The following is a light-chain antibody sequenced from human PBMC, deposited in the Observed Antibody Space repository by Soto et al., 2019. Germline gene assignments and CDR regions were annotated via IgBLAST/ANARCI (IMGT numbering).Light chain of an antibody. J-gene: IGLJ1*01. CDR3: SSHAGSENPFV. V-gene: IGLV2-8*01. CDR2: EDS. Sequence: QSALTQPPSASGAPGQSVTISCTGTSSDVGGYNYVSWYQQHPGKAPKVMIYEDSKRPSGVPDRFSGSKSGNTASLTVSGLQAEDEADYYCSSHAGSENPFVFGTGTKLTVL. CDR1: SSDVGGYNY.